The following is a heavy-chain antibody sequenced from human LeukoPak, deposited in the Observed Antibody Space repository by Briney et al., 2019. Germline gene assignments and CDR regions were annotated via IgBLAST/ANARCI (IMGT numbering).Heavy chain of an antibody. Sequence: GGSLRLSCAASGFTFSSYAMHWVRQAPGKGLEWVAVISYDGSNKYYADSVKGRFTISRDNSKNTLYLQMNSLRAEDTAVYYCARDYGDYLGGFYYYYYMDVWGKGTTVTISS. J-gene: IGHJ6*03. CDR1: GFTFSSYA. CDR2: ISYDGSNK. D-gene: IGHD4-17*01. V-gene: IGHV3-30*04. CDR3: ARDYGDYLGGFYYYYYMDV.